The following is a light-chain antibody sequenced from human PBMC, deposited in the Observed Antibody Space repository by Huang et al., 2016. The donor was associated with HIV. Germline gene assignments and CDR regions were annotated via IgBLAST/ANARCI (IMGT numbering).Light chain of an antibody. CDR1: QDIGNN. V-gene: IGKV1-33*01. CDR3: QHYDSLPPWT. J-gene: IGKJ1*01. CDR2: DAS. Sequence: DIQMTQSPSSLSASVGDRVTITCQASQDIGNNLNWYQQKPGQAPKLLIFDASNLETGVPSRFIGSGSWTEFTFTISTLQPEDIATYYCQHYDSLPPWTFGQGTRVEI.